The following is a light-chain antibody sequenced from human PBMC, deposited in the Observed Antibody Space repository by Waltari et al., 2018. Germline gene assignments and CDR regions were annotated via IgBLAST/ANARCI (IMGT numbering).Light chain of an antibody. CDR3: ASYTSTNTVL. Sequence: QSALTQPASVSGSPGQSITIPCAGTNSHIGYYNFVSWYQQHPGKAPKLMIFDVNRWPSGVSHRFSGSKAGNTASLTISGLQAEDEADYFCASYTSTNTVLFGGGTKVTVL. CDR2: DVN. J-gene: IGLJ2*01. CDR1: NSHIGYYNF. V-gene: IGLV2-14*03.